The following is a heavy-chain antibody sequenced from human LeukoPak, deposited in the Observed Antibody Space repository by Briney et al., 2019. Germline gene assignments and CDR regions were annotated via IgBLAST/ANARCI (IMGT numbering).Heavy chain of an antibody. CDR3: ASIGGTSLGY. Sequence: GASVKVSCKASGYTFTDYYMHWVRQAPGQGLEWVGWINPNNGGTNYAQKFQGRVTMTRDTSISTAYMEVSRLRSDDTAVYYCASIGGTSLGYWGQGTLVTVSS. J-gene: IGHJ4*02. CDR2: INPNNGGT. D-gene: IGHD4-23*01. V-gene: IGHV1-2*02. CDR1: GYTFTDYY.